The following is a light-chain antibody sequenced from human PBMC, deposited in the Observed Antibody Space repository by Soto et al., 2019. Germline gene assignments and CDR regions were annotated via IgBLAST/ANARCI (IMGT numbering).Light chain of an antibody. CDR2: AAS. J-gene: IGKJ4*01. CDR3: LQHSSYSLT. V-gene: IGKV1-17*01. Sequence: DIQMIQSPSSLSASVGDRVTITCRASQSIRNYLNWYQQKPGKAPKRLIYAASSLQSGVPSRFSGSGSGTEFTLTISSLQPEDFATYYCLQHSSYSLTCGGGTKVDIK. CDR1: QSIRNY.